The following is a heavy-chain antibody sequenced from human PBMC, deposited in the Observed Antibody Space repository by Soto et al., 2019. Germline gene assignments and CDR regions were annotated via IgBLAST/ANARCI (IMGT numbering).Heavy chain of an antibody. Sequence: GGSLRLSCAASGSTFSSYSMNWVRQAPGKGLEWVSSISSSSSYIYYADSVKGRFTISRDNAKNSLYLQMNSLRAEDTAVYYCARDVDSGSYYPDYFDYWGQGTLVTVSS. D-gene: IGHD1-26*01. J-gene: IGHJ4*02. V-gene: IGHV3-21*01. CDR2: ISSSSSYI. CDR3: ARDVDSGSYYPDYFDY. CDR1: GSTFSSYS.